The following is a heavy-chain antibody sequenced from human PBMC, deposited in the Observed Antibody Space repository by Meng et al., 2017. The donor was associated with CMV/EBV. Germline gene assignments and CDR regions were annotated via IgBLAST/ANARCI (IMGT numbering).Heavy chain of an antibody. CDR3: ARGYYYDSSGHRDYYYYYGMDV. V-gene: IGHV1-69*05. D-gene: IGHD3-22*01. J-gene: IGHJ6*02. CDR2: IIPIFGTA. Sequence: SVKVSCKASGGTFSSYAISWVRQAPGQGLEWMGGIIPIFGTASYAQKFQGRVTITTDESTSTAYMELSSLRSEDTAVYYCARGYYYDSSGHRDYYYYYGMDVWGQGTTVTVSS. CDR1: GGTFSSYA.